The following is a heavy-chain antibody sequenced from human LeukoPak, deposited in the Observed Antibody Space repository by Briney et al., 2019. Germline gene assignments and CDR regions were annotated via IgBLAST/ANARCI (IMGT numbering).Heavy chain of an antibody. Sequence: SETLSLTCAVYGGSFSGYYWSWIRQPPGKGLEWIGEINHSGSTNYNPSLKSRVTISVDRSKNQFSLKLSSVTAADTAVYYCASLGQWLPDYWGQGTLVTVSS. J-gene: IGHJ4*02. D-gene: IGHD6-19*01. CDR1: GGSFSGYY. CDR3: ASLGQWLPDY. CDR2: INHSGST. V-gene: IGHV4-34*01.